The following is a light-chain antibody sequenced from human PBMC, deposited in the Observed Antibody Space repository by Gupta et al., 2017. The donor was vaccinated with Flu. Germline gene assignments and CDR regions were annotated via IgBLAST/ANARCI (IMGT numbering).Light chain of an antibody. V-gene: IGLV3-19*01. CDR2: GKN. CDR1: SLRSYY. J-gene: IGLJ2*01. Sequence: SSELTQDPAVSVALGQTVRITCQGDSLRSYYASWYQQKPGHAPVLVIYGKNNRPSGIPDRFSGSSSGNTASLTITGAQAEDEADYYCNPRDSSGNHVVFGGGTKLTVL. CDR3: NPRDSSGNHVV.